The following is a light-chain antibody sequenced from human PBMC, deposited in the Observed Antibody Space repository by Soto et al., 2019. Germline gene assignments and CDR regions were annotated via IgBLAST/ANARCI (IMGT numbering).Light chain of an antibody. CDR1: QSVLYSSNNKNY. Sequence: DIVMTQSPDSLAVSLGERATINCKSSQSVLYSSNNKNYLAWYQQKPGQPPKLLIYWASTRESWVPDRFSGSGSGTDFTLTISSLQAEDVAVYYCQQYYSTHPSFGGGTKVEIK. J-gene: IGKJ4*01. CDR3: QQYYSTHPS. V-gene: IGKV4-1*01. CDR2: WAS.